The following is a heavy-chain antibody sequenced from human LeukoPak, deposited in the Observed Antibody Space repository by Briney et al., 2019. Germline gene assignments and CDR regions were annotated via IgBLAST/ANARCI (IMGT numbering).Heavy chain of an antibody. CDR2: ISDSGDTP. J-gene: IGHJ6*03. D-gene: IGHD3-3*01. V-gene: IGHV3-23*01. CDR3: ARAWADVLRFPFYYYMDV. Sequence: GGSLRLSCTASGFTFSNYAMSWVRQAPGKGLKWVSSISDSGDTPYYADSVKGLFTISRDNSKNTLYLQMSSLRAEDTAVYYCARAWADVLRFPFYYYMDVWGKGTTVTVSS. CDR1: GFTFSNYA.